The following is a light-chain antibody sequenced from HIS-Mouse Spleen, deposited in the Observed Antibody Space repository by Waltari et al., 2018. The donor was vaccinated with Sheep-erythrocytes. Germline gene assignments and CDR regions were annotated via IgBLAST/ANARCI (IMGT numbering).Light chain of an antibody. CDR2: WAS. CDR3: QQYYSTLT. CDR1: QSVLYSPNNKNY. J-gene: IGKJ4*01. Sequence: DIVMTQSPDSLAVSLGERATIKCKSSQSVLYSPNNKNYLAWYQQKPGQPPKLLIYWASTRESGVPDRFSGSGSGTDFTLTISSLQAEDVAVYYCQQYYSTLTFGGGTKVEIK. V-gene: IGKV4-1*01.